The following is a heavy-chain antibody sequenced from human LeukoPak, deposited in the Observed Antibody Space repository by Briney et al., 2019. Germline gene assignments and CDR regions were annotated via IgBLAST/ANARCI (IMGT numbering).Heavy chain of an antibody. J-gene: IGHJ3*02. CDR2: ISAYNGNT. V-gene: IGHV1-18*01. CDR3: ARDSILIYGSGSYYNVNAFDI. D-gene: IGHD3-10*01. CDR1: GYTFTSYG. Sequence: ASVKVSCKASGYTFTSYGISWVRQAPGQGLEWMGWISAYNGNTNYAQKLQGRVTMTTDTSTSAAYMELRSLRSDDTAVYYCARDSILIYGSGSYYNVNAFDIWGQGTMVTVSS.